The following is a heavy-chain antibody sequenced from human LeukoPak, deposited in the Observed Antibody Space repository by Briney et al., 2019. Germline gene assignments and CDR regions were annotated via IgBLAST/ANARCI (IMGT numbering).Heavy chain of an antibody. CDR3: ARVYYSSSYDYWYFDL. CDR2: IYYSGST. J-gene: IGHJ2*01. D-gene: IGHD6-13*01. CDR1: GGSVRSYY. Sequence: PSETLSLTCTVSGGSVRSYYWSWIRQPPGKGLEWIGYIYYSGSTNYNPSLKSRVTISVDTSKNQFSLKLSSVTAADTAVYYCARVYYSSSYDYWYFDLWGRGTLVTVSS. V-gene: IGHV4-59*02.